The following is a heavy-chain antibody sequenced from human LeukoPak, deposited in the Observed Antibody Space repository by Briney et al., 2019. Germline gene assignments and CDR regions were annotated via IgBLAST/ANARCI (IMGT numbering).Heavy chain of an antibody. Sequence: GGSLRLSCAASGFTFRTYAMSWVRQAPGKGLEWVSGISGSGDSTYYADSVKGRFTISRDNSWNTLFLQMNSLRDEDTAVYYCAKDRSDNKTWYAGSHWGQGTLVTVSS. V-gene: IGHV3-23*01. CDR1: GFTFRTYA. J-gene: IGHJ4*02. D-gene: IGHD2-8*01. CDR3: AKDRSDNKTWYAGSH. CDR2: ISGSGDST.